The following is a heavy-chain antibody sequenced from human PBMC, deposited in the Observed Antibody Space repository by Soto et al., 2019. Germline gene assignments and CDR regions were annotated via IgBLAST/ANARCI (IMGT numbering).Heavy chain of an antibody. CDR3: ARGQGMITFGGVIVPYYFDY. V-gene: IGHV4-34*01. Sequence: ETLSLTCAVSGGSISGYYWSWIRQPPGKGLEWIGEINHSGSTNYNPSLKSRVTISVDTSKNQFSLKLSSVTAADTAVYYCARGQGMITFGGVIVPYYFDYWGQGTLVTVSS. J-gene: IGHJ4*02. CDR1: GGSISGYY. D-gene: IGHD3-16*02. CDR2: INHSGST.